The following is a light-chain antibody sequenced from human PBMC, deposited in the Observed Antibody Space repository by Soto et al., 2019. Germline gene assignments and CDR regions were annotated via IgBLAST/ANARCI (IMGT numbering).Light chain of an antibody. CDR3: QQYGGSPVT. V-gene: IGKV3-20*01. J-gene: IGKJ5*01. Sequence: EIVLTQSPGTLSLSPGERVTLSCRASQSIDNNHLAWYQQRPGQAPRLLIHGTSNRATGIPDRFSGSGSGTDFTLTFSRLEPEDFAVYYCQQYGGSPVTFGQGTRLEIK. CDR2: GTS. CDR1: QSIDNNH.